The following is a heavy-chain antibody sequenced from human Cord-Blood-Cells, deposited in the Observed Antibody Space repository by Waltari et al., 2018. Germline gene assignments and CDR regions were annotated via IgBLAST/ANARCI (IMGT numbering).Heavy chain of an antibody. CDR3: AREGFYCSSTSCYGFDY. CDR1: GYTFTSYA. V-gene: IGHV1-3*01. CDR2: INAGNGNT. J-gene: IGHJ4*02. Sequence: QVQLVQSGAEVKKPGASVKVSCKASGYTFTSYAMHWVRQAPGQRLEWMGWINAGNGNTKYSQKFQGRVTITRDTSASTAYMELSSLRSEDTAVYYCAREGFYCSSTSCYGFDYWGQGTLVTVSS. D-gene: IGHD2-2*01.